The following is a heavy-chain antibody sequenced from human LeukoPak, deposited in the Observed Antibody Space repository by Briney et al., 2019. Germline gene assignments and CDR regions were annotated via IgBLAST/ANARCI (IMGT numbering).Heavy chain of an antibody. CDR1: GFTFSSYA. CDR3: ARIAARQYDVLNDAFDI. D-gene: IGHD6-6*01. V-gene: IGHV3-30-3*01. Sequence: GGSLRLSCAASGFTFSSYAMHWVRQAPGKGLEWVAVISYDGSNKYYADSVKGRFTISRDNSKNTLYLQMNSLRAEDTAVYYCARIAARQYDVLNDAFDIWGQGTMVTVSS. CDR2: ISYDGSNK. J-gene: IGHJ3*02.